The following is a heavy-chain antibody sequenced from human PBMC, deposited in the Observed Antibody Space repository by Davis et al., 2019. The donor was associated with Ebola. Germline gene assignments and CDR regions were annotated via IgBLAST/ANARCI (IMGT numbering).Heavy chain of an antibody. CDR1: GFTFSSYW. Sequence: GESLKISCAASGFTFSSYWMSWVRQAPGKGLELVSAISGSGGSTYYADSVKGRFTISRHNSKNTLYLQMNSLRAEDTAVYYCVKVGYDSSFLIYWGQGTLVTVSS. D-gene: IGHD3-22*01. CDR3: VKVGYDSSFLIY. CDR2: ISGSGGST. J-gene: IGHJ4*02. V-gene: IGHV3-23*01.